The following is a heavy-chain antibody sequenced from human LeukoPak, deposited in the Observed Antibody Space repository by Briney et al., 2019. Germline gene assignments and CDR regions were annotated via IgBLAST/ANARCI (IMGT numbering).Heavy chain of an antibody. CDR1: GITFSNYA. J-gene: IGHJ4*02. V-gene: IGHV3-23*01. CDR2: ITGSGSST. Sequence: GGSLRLFCAASGITFSNYAMSWVRQAPGKGLEWVSAITGSGSSTYYADSVKGRFTISRDNSKNTMYLQMNSLRAEDTAVYYCAKDWGYDFWSGYNFDYWGQGTLVTVSS. CDR3: AKDWGYDFWSGYNFDY. D-gene: IGHD3-3*01.